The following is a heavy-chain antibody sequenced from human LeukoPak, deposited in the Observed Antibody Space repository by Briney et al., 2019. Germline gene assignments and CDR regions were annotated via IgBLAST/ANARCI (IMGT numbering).Heavy chain of an antibody. Sequence: PGGSLRLSCAASGFTFSSYAMSWVRQAPGKGLEWVSGVSGSGGSTYYADSVKGRSTISRDNSKNTLYLQMNSLRAEDTAVYYCAKDLDIVATITGNWGQGTLVTVPS. CDR3: AKDLDIVATITGN. V-gene: IGHV3-23*01. CDR2: VSGSGGST. J-gene: IGHJ4*02. CDR1: GFTFSSYA. D-gene: IGHD5-12*01.